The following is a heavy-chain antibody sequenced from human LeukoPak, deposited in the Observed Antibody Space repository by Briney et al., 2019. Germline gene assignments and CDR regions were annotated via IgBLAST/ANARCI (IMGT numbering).Heavy chain of an antibody. J-gene: IGHJ6*04. Sequence: GSLRLSRAAPGFTFSSYEMNWVRQAPGKGLEWVSYISSSGSTIYYADSVKGRFTISRDNAKNSLYLQMNSLRAEDTAVYYCAELGITMIGGVWGKGTTVTISS. CDR1: GFTFSSYE. CDR3: AELGITMIGGV. D-gene: IGHD3-10*02. CDR2: ISSSGSTI. V-gene: IGHV3-48*03.